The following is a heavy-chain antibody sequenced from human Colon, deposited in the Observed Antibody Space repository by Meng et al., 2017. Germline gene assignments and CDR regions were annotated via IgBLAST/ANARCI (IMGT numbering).Heavy chain of an antibody. CDR1: GFSFTNAY. CDR3: ATYGSGHPA. CDR2: IKNKADGGTT. V-gene: IGHV3-15*01. Sequence: VQRVGSGGGLVGPGGSLRLSCTGSGFSFTNAYMSWVRQAPGKGPEWVGRIKNKADGGTTDYTAPLKDRFSISRDDSKNTVYLQMNSLKTEDTALYYCATYGSGHPAGGQGTLVTVSS. D-gene: IGHD6-19*01. J-gene: IGHJ4*02.